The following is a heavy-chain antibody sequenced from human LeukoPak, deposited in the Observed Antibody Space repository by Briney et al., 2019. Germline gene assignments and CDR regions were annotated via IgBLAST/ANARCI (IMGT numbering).Heavy chain of an antibody. CDR2: INHSGST. CDR1: GGSFSGYY. J-gene: IGHJ4*02. Sequence: SETLSLTCAVYGGSFSGYYWSWIRQPPGKGLEWIGEINHSGSTNYNPSLKSRVTISVDTSKNQFSLKLSSVTAADTAVYYCAGAPPVVTPFGYYFDYWGQGTLVTVSS. D-gene: IGHD4-23*01. V-gene: IGHV4-34*01. CDR3: AGAPPVVTPFGYYFDY.